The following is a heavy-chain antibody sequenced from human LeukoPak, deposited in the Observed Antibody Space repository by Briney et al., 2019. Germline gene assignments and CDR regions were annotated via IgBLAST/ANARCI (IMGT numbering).Heavy chain of an antibody. CDR1: GFTFSGAW. CDR2: IKQDGSEK. D-gene: IGHD5-18*01. J-gene: IGHJ4*02. Sequence: PGGSLRLSCTASGFTFSGAWMTWVRQAPGKGLEWVANIKQDGSEKYYVDSVKGRFTISRDNAKNSLYLQMNSLRAEDTAVYSCXXXXXXXXXYSYSKSGNYFDYWGQGTLVTVSS. CDR3: XXXXXXXXXYSYSKSGNYFDY. V-gene: IGHV3-7*01.